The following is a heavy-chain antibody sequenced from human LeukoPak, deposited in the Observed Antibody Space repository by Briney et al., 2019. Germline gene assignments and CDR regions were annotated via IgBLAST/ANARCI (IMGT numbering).Heavy chain of an antibody. V-gene: IGHV3-9*01. D-gene: IGHD5-18*01. J-gene: IGHJ5*02. CDR3: AKAVQLWANWFDP. CDR1: GFTFDDYA. Sequence: PGRSLRLSCAASGFTFDDYAMPWVRQAPGKGLEWVSGISWNSGSIGYADSVKGRFTISRDNAKNSLYLQMNSLRAEDTALYYCAKAVQLWANWFDPWGQGTLVTVSS. CDR2: ISWNSGSI.